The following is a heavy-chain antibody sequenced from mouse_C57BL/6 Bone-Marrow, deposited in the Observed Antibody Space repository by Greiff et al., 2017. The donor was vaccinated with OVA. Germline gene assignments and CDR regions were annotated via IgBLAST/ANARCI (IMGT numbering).Heavy chain of an antibody. J-gene: IGHJ3*01. CDR1: GYTFTSYW. Sequence: QVQLQQPGAELVKPGASVKLSCKASGYTFTSYWMHWVKQRPGQGLEWIGMIHPNSGSTNYNEKFKSKATLTVDKSSSTAYMQLSSLTSEDSAVYYCARSGIQAWFAYWGQGTLVTVSA. CDR3: ARSGIQAWFAY. V-gene: IGHV1-64*01. CDR2: IHPNSGST. D-gene: IGHD3-1*01.